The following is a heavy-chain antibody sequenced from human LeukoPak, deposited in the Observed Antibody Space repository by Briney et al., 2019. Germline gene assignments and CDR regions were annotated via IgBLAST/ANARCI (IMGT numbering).Heavy chain of an antibody. D-gene: IGHD5-12*01. J-gene: IGHJ4*02. CDR3: AKDRYSGYDCFDY. CDR2: ISYDGSNK. CDR1: GFTSSRYG. Sequence: PGRSLRLSCAASGFTSSRYGMHWVRQAPGKGLEWVAVISYDGSNKYYGDSAKGRFTISRDNSKNTLYLQMNSLRAEDTAVYYCAKDRYSGYDCFDYWGQGTLVTVSS. V-gene: IGHV3-30*18.